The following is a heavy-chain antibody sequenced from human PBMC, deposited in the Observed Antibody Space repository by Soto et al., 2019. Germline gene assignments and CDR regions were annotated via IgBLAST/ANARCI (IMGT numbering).Heavy chain of an antibody. Sequence: GGSLRLSCAVSGLMFSSYAMTWVRQAPGKGLEWVSSISGSGGSTYYSDSVRGRFTISRDNSKKMLYLEMNSLKGDDTAVYYCAKDGSWGDHYYFDNWGQGTLVTVSS. CDR1: GLMFSSYA. D-gene: IGHD2-21*02. J-gene: IGHJ4*02. V-gene: IGHV3-23*01. CDR3: AKDGSWGDHYYFDN. CDR2: ISGSGGST.